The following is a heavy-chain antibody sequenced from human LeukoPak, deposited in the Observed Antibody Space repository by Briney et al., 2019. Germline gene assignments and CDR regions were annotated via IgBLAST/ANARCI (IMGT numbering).Heavy chain of an antibody. CDR1: GFTFSSYG. CDR2: ISYDGSNK. V-gene: IGHV3-30*03. D-gene: IGHD6-25*01. J-gene: IGHJ6*04. CDR3: ALSSVYYYGMDV. Sequence: PGGSLRLSCAASGFTFSSYGMHWVRQAPGKGLEWVAVISYDGSNKYYADSVKGRFTISRDNSKNTLYLQMNSLRAEDTAVYYCALSSVYYYGMDVRGKGTTVTVSS.